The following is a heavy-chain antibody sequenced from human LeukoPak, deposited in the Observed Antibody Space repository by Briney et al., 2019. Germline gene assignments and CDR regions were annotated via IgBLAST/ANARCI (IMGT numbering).Heavy chain of an antibody. CDR2: IIPILGIA. CDR1: GGTFSSYA. Sequence: GASVKVSCKASGGTFSSYAISWVRQAPGQGLEWMGRIIPILGIANYAQKFQGRITITAVKSTSTAYMELSSLRSEDTAVYYCARSTTPSVDYYGMDVWGQGTTVTVSS. J-gene: IGHJ6*02. D-gene: IGHD4-11*01. V-gene: IGHV1-69*04. CDR3: ARSTTPSVDYYGMDV.